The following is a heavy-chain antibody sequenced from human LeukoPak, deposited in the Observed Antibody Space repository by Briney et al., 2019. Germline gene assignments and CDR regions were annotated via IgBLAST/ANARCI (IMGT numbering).Heavy chain of an antibody. CDR1: GYTFTSYG. Sequence: ASVKVSCKASGYTFTSYGISWVRQAPGQGLEWMGRISAYNGNTNYAQKLQGRVTMTTDTSTSTAYMERRSLRSDDTAVYYCARASFIAVAGTGPFDYWGQGTLVTASS. CDR2: ISAYNGNT. D-gene: IGHD6-19*01. CDR3: ARASFIAVAGTGPFDY. J-gene: IGHJ4*02. V-gene: IGHV1-18*01.